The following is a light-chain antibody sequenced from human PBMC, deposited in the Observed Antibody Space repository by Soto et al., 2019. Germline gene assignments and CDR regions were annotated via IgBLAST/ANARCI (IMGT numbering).Light chain of an antibody. Sequence: QSVLTQPASVSGSPGQSITISCTGTSSDVGGYNYVSWYQQHPGKAPKLMIYDVSNRPSGVSNRFSGSKSGNTASLTISGLQAEDEADYYCSSYTLRNTLVLFGGGTKLTVL. CDR1: SSDVGGYNY. V-gene: IGLV2-14*01. CDR3: SSYTLRNTLVL. J-gene: IGLJ3*02. CDR2: DVS.